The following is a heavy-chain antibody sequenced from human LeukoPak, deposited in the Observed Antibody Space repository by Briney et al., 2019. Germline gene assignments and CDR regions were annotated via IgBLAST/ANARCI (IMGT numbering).Heavy chain of an antibody. CDR2: ISAYNGNT. CDR1: GYSFTRYG. D-gene: IGHD1-26*01. CDR3: ASSVGATWTGDAFDI. V-gene: IGHV1-18*01. Sequence: ASVKVSCKASGYSFTRYGISWVRQAPGQRLEWMGGISAYNGNTNYAQKLQGRVTMTTDTSTSTAYMELRSLRSDDTAVYYCASSVGATWTGDAFDIWGQGTMVTVSS. J-gene: IGHJ3*02.